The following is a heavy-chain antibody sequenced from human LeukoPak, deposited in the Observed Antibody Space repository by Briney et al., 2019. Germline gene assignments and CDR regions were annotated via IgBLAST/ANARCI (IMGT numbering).Heavy chain of an antibody. CDR2: IKSKTDGGTT. CDR3: TTDYPYYYDFWSGYRLNFDY. Sequence: PGGSLRLSCAASGFTFSNAWMSWVRQAPGKGLEWVGRIKSKTDGGTTDYAAPVKGRFTISRDDSKNTLYLQMNSLKTEDTAVYYCTTDYPYYYDFWSGYRLNFDYWGQGTLVTVSS. CDR1: GFTFSNAW. J-gene: IGHJ4*02. V-gene: IGHV3-15*01. D-gene: IGHD3-3*01.